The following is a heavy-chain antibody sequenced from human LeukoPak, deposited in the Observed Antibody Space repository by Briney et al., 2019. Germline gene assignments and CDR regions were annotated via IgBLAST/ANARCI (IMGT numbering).Heavy chain of an antibody. CDR2: IYTSGST. V-gene: IGHV4-4*07. J-gene: IGHJ5*02. D-gene: IGHD6-6*01. CDR1: GGSISSYY. Sequence: SETLSLTCTVSGGSISSYYWSWIRQPAGKGLEWTGRIYTSGSTNYNPSLKSRVTMSVDTSKNQFSLKLSSATAADTAVYYCAREAPRPWFDPWGQGTLVTVSS. CDR3: AREAPRPWFDP.